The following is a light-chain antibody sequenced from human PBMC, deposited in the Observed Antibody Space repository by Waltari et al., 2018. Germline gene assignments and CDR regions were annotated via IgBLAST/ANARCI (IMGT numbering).Light chain of an antibody. J-gene: IGKJ1*01. CDR1: QTILYSTNNRNY. CDR3: QQYYVNPPT. Sequence: DIVMTQSPDSLAVSLGERATINCKSSQTILYSTNNRNYLAWYQQKPGQPPKLLISWASTRESGVPDRFSGSGSETDFTLTISTLQAEDVAVYYCQQYYVNPPTFGQGTKVEIK. CDR2: WAS. V-gene: IGKV4-1*01.